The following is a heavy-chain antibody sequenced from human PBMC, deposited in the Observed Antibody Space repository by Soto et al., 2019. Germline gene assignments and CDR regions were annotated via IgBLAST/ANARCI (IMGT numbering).Heavy chain of an antibody. J-gene: IGHJ6*02. D-gene: IGHD6-6*01. Sequence: QVQLVQSGAEVKKPGSSVKVSCKASGGTFSSYAISWVRQAPGQGLEWMGGIIPIFGTANYAQKFQGRVTITADESTSTAYMELSSLRSEDTAVYYCARCSRARIAARPDYYYYYGMDVWGQGTTVTVSS. CDR1: GGTFSSYA. V-gene: IGHV1-69*01. CDR3: ARCSRARIAARPDYYYYYGMDV. CDR2: IIPIFGTA.